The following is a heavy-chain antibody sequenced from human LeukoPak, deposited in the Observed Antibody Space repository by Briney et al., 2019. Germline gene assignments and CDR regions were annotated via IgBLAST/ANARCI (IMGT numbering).Heavy chain of an antibody. CDR1: GYTFTSYG. D-gene: IGHD6-13*01. CDR2: ISAYNGNT. CDR3: ARELVLGGYDP. J-gene: IGHJ5*02. Sequence: ASVKLSCKASGYTFTSYGISRVRQAPGQGLEWMGWISAYNGNTNNAQTLQVRVTMTTDTSTSTAYMELRSLRSDDTAVYYCARELVLGGYDPWGQGTLVTVSS. V-gene: IGHV1-18*01.